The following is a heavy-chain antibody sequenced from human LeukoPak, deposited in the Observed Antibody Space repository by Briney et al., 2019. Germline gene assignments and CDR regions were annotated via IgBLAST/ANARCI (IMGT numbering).Heavy chain of an antibody. CDR1: GFTFSSYG. J-gene: IGHJ2*01. D-gene: IGHD3-10*01. CDR3: ARDGPHYYYGSGLNWYFDL. Sequence: GGSLRLSCAASGFTFSSYGMHWVRQAPGKGLEWVAVISYDATNKYYADSVKGRFTISRDNSKNTLYLQMNSLRAEDTAVYYCARDGPHYYYGSGLNWYFDLWGRGTLVTVSS. V-gene: IGHV3-30*03. CDR2: ISYDATNK.